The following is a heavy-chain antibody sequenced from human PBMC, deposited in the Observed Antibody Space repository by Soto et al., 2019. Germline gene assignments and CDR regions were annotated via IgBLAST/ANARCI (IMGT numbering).Heavy chain of an antibody. CDR1: GGSFSGYY. CDR2: INHSGST. D-gene: IGHD6-6*01. CDR3: ARRRSIAARLDWFDP. Sequence: SETLSLTCAVYGGSFSGYYWSWIRQPPGKGLEWIGEINHSGSTNYNPSLKSRVTISVDTSKNQFSLKLSSVTAADTAVYYCARRRSIAARLDWFDPWGQGTLVTVSS. J-gene: IGHJ5*02. V-gene: IGHV4-34*01.